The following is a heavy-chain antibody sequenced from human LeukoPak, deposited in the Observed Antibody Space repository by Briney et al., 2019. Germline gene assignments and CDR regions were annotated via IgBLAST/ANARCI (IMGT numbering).Heavy chain of an antibody. D-gene: IGHD2-2*01. CDR2: IGTAGDT. J-gene: IGHJ6*02. Sequence: GGSLRLSCAASGFTFSSYDMHWVRQATGKGLEWVSAIGTAGDTYYPGSVKGRFTISRENAKNSLYLQMNSLRAGDTAVYYCARSPLGYCSSTSCYAPGGYYYGMDVWGQGTTVTVSS. CDR1: GFTFSSYD. V-gene: IGHV3-13*01. CDR3: ARSPLGYCSSTSCYAPGGYYYGMDV.